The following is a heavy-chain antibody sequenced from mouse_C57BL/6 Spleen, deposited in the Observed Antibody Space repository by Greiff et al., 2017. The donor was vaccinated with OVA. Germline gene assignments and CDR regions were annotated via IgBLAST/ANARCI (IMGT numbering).Heavy chain of an antibody. Sequence: EVQLQQSGPELVKPGASVKIPCKASGYTFTDYNMDWVKQSHGESLEWIGDINPNNGGTIYNQKFKGKATLTVDKSSSTAYMELRSLTSDDTADYYCARDGGSYYAMDYWGQGTSVTVSS. D-gene: IGHD1-1*02. J-gene: IGHJ4*01. CDR2: INPNNGGT. CDR3: ARDGGSYYAMDY. CDR1: GYTFTDYN. V-gene: IGHV1-18*01.